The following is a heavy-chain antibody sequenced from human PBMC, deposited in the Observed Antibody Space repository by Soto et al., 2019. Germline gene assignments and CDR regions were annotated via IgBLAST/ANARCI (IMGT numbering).Heavy chain of an antibody. D-gene: IGHD3-10*01. Sequence: ASVKVSCKASGYTFTSYGISWVRQAPGQGLEWMGWINAGNGNTKYSQKFQGRVTITRDTSASTAYMELSSLRSEDTAVYYCARDMGFGLSDYWGQGTLLTVSS. V-gene: IGHV1-3*01. CDR1: GYTFTSYG. CDR2: INAGNGNT. J-gene: IGHJ4*02. CDR3: ARDMGFGLSDY.